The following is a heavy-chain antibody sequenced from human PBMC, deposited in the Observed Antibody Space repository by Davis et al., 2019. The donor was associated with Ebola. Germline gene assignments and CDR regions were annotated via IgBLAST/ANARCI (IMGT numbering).Heavy chain of an antibody. CDR2: ISGSGGST. J-gene: IGHJ4*02. CDR1: GFTFSSYS. V-gene: IGHV3-23*01. CDR3: AKDPRTTRLGAIFDY. D-gene: IGHD1-26*01. Sequence: GGSLRLSCAASGFTFSSYSMNWVRQAPGKGLEWVSAISGSGGSTYYADSVKGRFTIPRDNSKNTLYLQMNSLRAEDTAVYYCAKDPRTTRLGAIFDYWGQGTLVTVSS.